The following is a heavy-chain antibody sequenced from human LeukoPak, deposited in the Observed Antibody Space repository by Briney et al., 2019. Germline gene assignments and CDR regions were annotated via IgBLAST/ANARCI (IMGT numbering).Heavy chain of an antibody. J-gene: IGHJ4*02. CDR2: ISSSSGYI. Sequence: GGSLRLSCAASGFTFSSYSMNWVRQAPGKGLEWVSSISSSSGYIYYADSVKGRFSISRDNAKNSLYLQMNSLRAEDTAVYYCARDLRRADCWGQGTLVTDSS. V-gene: IGHV3-21*01. CDR1: GFTFSSYS. D-gene: IGHD2-21*01. CDR3: ARDLRRADC.